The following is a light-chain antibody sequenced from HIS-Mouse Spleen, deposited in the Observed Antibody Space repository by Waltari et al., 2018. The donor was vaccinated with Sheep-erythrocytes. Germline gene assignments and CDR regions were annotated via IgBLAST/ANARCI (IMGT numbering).Light chain of an antibody. Sequence: QSVLTQPPSASGTPGQRVTIPCSGSSSNIRSNTLNWYQQPPGTAPKLLIYSNNQRPSGVPDRFSGSKSGTSASLAISGLQSEDEADYYCAAWDDSLNGPVFGGGTKLTVL. CDR3: AAWDDSLNGPV. V-gene: IGLV1-44*01. CDR1: SSNIRSNT. J-gene: IGLJ2*01. CDR2: SNN.